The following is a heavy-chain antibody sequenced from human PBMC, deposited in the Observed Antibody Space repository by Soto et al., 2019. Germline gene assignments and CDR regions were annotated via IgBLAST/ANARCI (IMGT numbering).Heavy chain of an antibody. CDR2: ISGSGGST. CDR1: GFTFSSYA. Sequence: PGGSLRLSCAASGFTFSSYAMSWARQAPGKGLEWVSAISGSGGSTYYADSVKGRFTISRDNSKNTLYLQMNSLRAEDTAVYYCAKRPSSYYYGSGYMDVWGKGTTVTVSS. D-gene: IGHD3-10*01. CDR3: AKRPSSYYYGSGYMDV. V-gene: IGHV3-23*01. J-gene: IGHJ6*03.